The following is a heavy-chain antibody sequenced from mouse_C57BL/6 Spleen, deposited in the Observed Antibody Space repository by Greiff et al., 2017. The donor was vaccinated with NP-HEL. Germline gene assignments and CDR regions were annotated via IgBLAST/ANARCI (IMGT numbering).Heavy chain of an antibody. CDR2: INPGSGGT. V-gene: IGHV1-54*01. CDR3: ARDPCAY. J-gene: IGHJ3*01. Sequence: VQLQQSGAELVRPGTSVKVSCKASGYAFTNYLIEWVKQRPGQGLEWIGVINPGSGGTNYNEKFKGKATLTADKSSSTAYMQLSSLTSEDSAVYFCARDPCAYWGQGTLVTVSA. CDR1: GYAFTNYL.